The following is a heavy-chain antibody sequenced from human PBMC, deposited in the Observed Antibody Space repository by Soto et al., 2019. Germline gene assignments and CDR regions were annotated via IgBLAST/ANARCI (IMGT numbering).Heavy chain of an antibody. D-gene: IGHD3-3*01. CDR2: IWYDGSNK. CDR3: ARGDDFWSGLYYYYYGMDV. V-gene: IGHV3-33*08. Sequence: GCSMKLSCAVSEVTIISHGRHWGSKKTGKGLGWVAVIWYDGSNKYYADSVKGRFTISRDNSKNTLYLQMNSLRAEDTAVYYCARGDDFWSGLYYYYYGMDVWGQGTTVTVSS. J-gene: IGHJ6*02. CDR1: EVTIISHG.